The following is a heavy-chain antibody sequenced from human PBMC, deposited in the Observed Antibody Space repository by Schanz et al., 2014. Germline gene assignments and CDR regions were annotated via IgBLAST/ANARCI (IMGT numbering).Heavy chain of an antibody. CDR2: INPSGGST. J-gene: IGHJ6*02. Sequence: QVQLVQSGVEVKRPGASVRVSCKASGYSFTDYAIHWVRQAPGQGLEWMGIINPSGGSTSYAQKFQGRVTMTRDTSTSTVYMELSSLRSEDTAVYYCATETSRTWFYNGVDVWGQGTTVTVSS. CDR3: ATETSRTWFYNGVDV. D-gene: IGHD2-2*01. V-gene: IGHV1-46*01. CDR1: GYSFTDYA.